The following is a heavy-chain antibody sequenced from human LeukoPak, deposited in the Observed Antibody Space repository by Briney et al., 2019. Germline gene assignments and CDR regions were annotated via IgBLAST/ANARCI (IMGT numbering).Heavy chain of an antibody. CDR1: GFSLSTNGMR. Sequence: SGPALVKPTQTLTLTWTFSGFSLSTNGMRASWIRQPPGKALEWLARIDWDNDKFYSTSLRTRLTIFKNTSKNQVVLTMTNMDPVDTATYYCARSSEGSFYDYSRQGTLVTVSS. CDR2: IDWDNDK. V-gene: IGHV2-70*04. D-gene: IGHD1-26*01. J-gene: IGHJ4*02. CDR3: ARSSEGSFYDY.